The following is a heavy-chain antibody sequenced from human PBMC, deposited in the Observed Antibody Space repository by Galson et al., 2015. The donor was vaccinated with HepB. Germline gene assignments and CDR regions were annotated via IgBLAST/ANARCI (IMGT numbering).Heavy chain of an antibody. J-gene: IGHJ4*02. Sequence: SLRLSCAASGFTFSSYAMHWVRQAPGKGLEWVAVISYDGSNKYYADSVKGRFTISRDNSKNTLYLQMNSLRAEDTAVYYCARIGGDSSGYSENYFDYWGQGTLITVSS. V-gene: IGHV3-30*04. D-gene: IGHD3-22*01. CDR3: ARIGGDSSGYSENYFDY. CDR2: ISYDGSNK. CDR1: GFTFSSYA.